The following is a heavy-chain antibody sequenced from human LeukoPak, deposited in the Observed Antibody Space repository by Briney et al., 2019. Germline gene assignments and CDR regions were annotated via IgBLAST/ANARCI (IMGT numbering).Heavy chain of an antibody. CDR2: ITGSGGST. J-gene: IGHJ4*02. Sequence: PGGSLRLSCAVSGFTFSSYPMTWVRQAPGQGLEWVSTITGSGGSTYYADSVEGRLTISRDNSKNTLYLHLNTLRVEDTAVYYCARAASTWGFFDYWGQGTLVTVSS. D-gene: IGHD5/OR15-5a*01. V-gene: IGHV3-23*01. CDR3: ARAASTWGFFDY. CDR1: GFTFSSYP.